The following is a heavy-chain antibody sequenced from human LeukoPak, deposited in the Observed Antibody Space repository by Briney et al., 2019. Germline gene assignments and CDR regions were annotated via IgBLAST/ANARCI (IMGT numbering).Heavy chain of an antibody. CDR3: ARGGSGSWDY. Sequence: MSSETLSLTCTVSGGSISSYYWSWIRQPPGRGLEWIGYIYYSGSTNYNPSLKSRVTVSVDTSKNQFSLKLNSVTAADTAVYYCARGGSGSWDYWGQGTLVTVSS. D-gene: IGHD3-3*01. J-gene: IGHJ4*02. CDR2: IYYSGST. CDR1: GGSISSYY. V-gene: IGHV4-59*01.